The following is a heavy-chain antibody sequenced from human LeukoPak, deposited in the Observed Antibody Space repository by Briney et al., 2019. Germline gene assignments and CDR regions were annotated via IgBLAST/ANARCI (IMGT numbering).Heavy chain of an antibody. V-gene: IGHV3-21*01. J-gene: IGHJ4*02. CDR3: ARYCSSTSCSSGFDY. Sequence: GGSLRLSCAASGFTFSSYSMNWVRQAPGKGLEWVSSISSSSSYIYYADSVKGRFTISRDNAKNSLYLQMNSLRAEDTAVYYCARYCSSTSCSSGFDYWGQGTLVTVTS. CDR2: ISSSSSYI. CDR1: GFTFSSYS. D-gene: IGHD2-2*01.